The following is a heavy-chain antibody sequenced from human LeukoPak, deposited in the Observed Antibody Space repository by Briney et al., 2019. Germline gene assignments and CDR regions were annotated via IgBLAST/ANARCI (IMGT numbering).Heavy chain of an antibody. J-gene: IGHJ4*02. CDR1: GFTFCNAW. CDR2: IKSKADGGTT. D-gene: IGHD6-19*01. CDR3: TTDSLAVAQLYYFDF. Sequence: GGSLRLSCAASGFTFCNAWMSWVRQSPGKGLEWVGRIKSKADGGTTDYAAPVTGRFTISRDDSKSTLFLQMNSLNTEDTAIYYCTTDSLAVAQLYYFDFWGQGTLVTVSS. V-gene: IGHV3-15*01.